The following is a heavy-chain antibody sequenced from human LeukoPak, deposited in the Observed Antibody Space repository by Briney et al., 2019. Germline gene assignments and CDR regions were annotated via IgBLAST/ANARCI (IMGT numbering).Heavy chain of an antibody. CDR3: AREITFGGVIVNDY. J-gene: IGHJ4*02. Sequence: PSETLSLTCTVSGGSISSGDYYWSWIRQPAGKGLEWIGRIYTSGSTNYNPSLKSRVTMSVDTSKNQFSLKLSSVTAADTAVYYCAREITFGGVIVNDYWGQGTLVTVSS. D-gene: IGHD3-16*02. CDR1: GGSISSGDYY. V-gene: IGHV4-61*02. CDR2: IYTSGST.